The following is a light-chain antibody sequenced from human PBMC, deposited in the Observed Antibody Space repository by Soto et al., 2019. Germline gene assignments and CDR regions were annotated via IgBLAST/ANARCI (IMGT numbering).Light chain of an antibody. CDR2: GAS. CDR3: QQFGSSIPHT. J-gene: IGKJ2*01. V-gene: IGKV3-20*01. CDR1: QVIGSRY. Sequence: EIVMTQSPGTLSLSPGERATISCRASQVIGSRYLAWYHQKSGQAPRLLIYGASSRATGIPDRFSGSGSGTESTLTISRLEPEDFGVYYCQQFGSSIPHTFGQGTKLEIK.